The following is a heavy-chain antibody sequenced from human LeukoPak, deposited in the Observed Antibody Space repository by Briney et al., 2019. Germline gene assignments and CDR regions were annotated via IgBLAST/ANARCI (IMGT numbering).Heavy chain of an antibody. CDR2: INPSGGST. J-gene: IGHJ6*02. D-gene: IGHD6-19*01. CDR3: AREGSRAVAGSHYGMDV. V-gene: IGHV1-46*01. Sequence: ASVKVSCKASGYTFTGYYMHWVRQAPGQGLEWMGIINPSGGSTSYAQKFQGRVTMTRDTSTSTVYMELSSLRSEDTAVYYCAREGSRAVAGSHYGMDVWGQGTTVTVSS. CDR1: GYTFTGYY.